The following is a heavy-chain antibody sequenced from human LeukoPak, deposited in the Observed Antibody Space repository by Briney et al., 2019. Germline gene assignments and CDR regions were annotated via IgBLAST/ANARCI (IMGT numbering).Heavy chain of an antibody. D-gene: IGHD3-10*01. J-gene: IGHJ4*02. CDR2: IYHSGST. V-gene: IGHV4-38-2*02. CDR3: ARDGGYYGSGTFDY. Sequence: SETLSLTCAVSGYSISTNYYWGWIRQPPGKGLEWIGNIYHSGSTYYNPSLKSRVTISVDRSKNQFSLKLSSVTAADTAVYYCARDGGYYGSGTFDYWGQGTLVTVSS. CDR1: GYSISTNYY.